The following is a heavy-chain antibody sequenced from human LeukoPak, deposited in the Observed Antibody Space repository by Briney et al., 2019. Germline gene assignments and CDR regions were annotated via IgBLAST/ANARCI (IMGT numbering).Heavy chain of an antibody. CDR3: ARVWLANDAFDI. CDR2: ISYDGSNK. V-gene: IGHV3-30-3*01. D-gene: IGHD6-19*01. J-gene: IGHJ3*02. CDR1: GFTFNSYA. Sequence: PGGSLRLSCAASGFTFNSYAMHWVRQAPGRGLEWVAVISYDGSNKYYADSVKGRFTISRDNAKNSLYLQMNSLRADDTAVYYCARVWLANDAFDIWGQGTMVTVSS.